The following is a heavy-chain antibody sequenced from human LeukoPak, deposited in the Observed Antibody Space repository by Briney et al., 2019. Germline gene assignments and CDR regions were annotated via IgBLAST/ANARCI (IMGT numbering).Heavy chain of an antibody. CDR2: IKKDGSEE. V-gene: IGHV3-7*01. D-gene: IGHD4-17*01. Sequence: PGGSLRLSCSVSEITFSDFWMNWVRQAPGKGLEWVASIKKDGSEEYYVDSVRGRFTISRDNAQNSLYLQMNSLRDEDTAVCYCASGHYADYDWGQGTLVTVSS. CDR3: ASGHYADYD. J-gene: IGHJ4*02. CDR1: EITFSDFW.